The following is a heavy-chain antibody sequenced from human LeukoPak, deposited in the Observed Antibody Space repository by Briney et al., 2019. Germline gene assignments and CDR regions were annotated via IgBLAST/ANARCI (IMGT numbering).Heavy chain of an antibody. CDR3: ARPYNYYGSGSYCYGY. Sequence: GGSLRLSCAASGFTFSSYSMSWVRQAPGKGLEWVSSISSSSSYIYYADSVKGRFTISRDNAKNSLYLQMNSLRAEDTAVYYCARPYNYYGSGSYCYGYWGQGTLVTVSS. CDR1: GFTFSSYS. V-gene: IGHV3-21*01. CDR2: ISSSSSYI. D-gene: IGHD3-10*01. J-gene: IGHJ4*02.